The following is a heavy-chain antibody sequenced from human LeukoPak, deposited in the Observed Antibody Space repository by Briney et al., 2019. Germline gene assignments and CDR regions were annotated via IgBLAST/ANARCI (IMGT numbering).Heavy chain of an antibody. Sequence: GGSLRLSCAASGFTFSSYGMHWVRQAPGKGLEWVAVISYDGSNKYYADSVKGRFTISRDNSKNTLYLQMNSLRAEDTAVYYCVIIEMATPYAGFDYWGQRTLVTVSS. CDR1: GFTFSSYG. CDR3: VIIEMATPYAGFDY. CDR2: ISYDGSNK. V-gene: IGHV3-30*03. D-gene: IGHD5-24*01. J-gene: IGHJ4*02.